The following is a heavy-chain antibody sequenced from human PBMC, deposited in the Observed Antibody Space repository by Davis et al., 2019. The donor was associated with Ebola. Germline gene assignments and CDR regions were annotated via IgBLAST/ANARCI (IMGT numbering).Heavy chain of an antibody. CDR2: ISGSGGST. CDR3: ARDDIAAPAAFDI. Sequence: PGGSLRLSCAASGFTFTTYWMHWVRQAPGKGLEWVSAISGSGGSTYYADSVKGRFTISRDNSKNTLYLQMNSLSAEDTAVYYCARDDIAAPAAFDIWGQGTMVTVSS. CDR1: GFTFTTYW. D-gene: IGHD6-13*01. J-gene: IGHJ3*02. V-gene: IGHV3-23*01.